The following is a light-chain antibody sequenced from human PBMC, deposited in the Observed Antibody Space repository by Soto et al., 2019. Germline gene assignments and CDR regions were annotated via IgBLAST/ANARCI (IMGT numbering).Light chain of an antibody. V-gene: IGKV3-11*01. CDR3: QQYGTPRSVT. J-gene: IGKJ5*01. CDR1: QSVSSY. Sequence: EIVLTQSPATLSLSPGERATLSCRASQSVSSYLAWYQQKPGQAPRLLIYDASNRATGIPARFSGSGFGTDFTLTISKVEPEDFAVYHCQQYGTPRSVTFGQATRLEIK. CDR2: DAS.